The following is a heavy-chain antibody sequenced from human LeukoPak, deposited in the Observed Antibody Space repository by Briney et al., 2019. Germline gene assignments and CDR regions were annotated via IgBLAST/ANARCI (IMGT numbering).Heavy chain of an antibody. J-gene: IGHJ4*02. Sequence: TSSETLSLTCTVSGGSISSYYWSWIRQPPGKGLEWIGYIYYSGSTNYNPSLKSRVTISVDTSKNQFSLKLSSVTAADTAVYYCASSGGSSWYKVLTFDYWGQGTPVTVSS. CDR1: GGSISSYY. CDR2: IYYSGST. D-gene: IGHD6-13*01. V-gene: IGHV4-59*01. CDR3: ASSGGSSWYKVLTFDY.